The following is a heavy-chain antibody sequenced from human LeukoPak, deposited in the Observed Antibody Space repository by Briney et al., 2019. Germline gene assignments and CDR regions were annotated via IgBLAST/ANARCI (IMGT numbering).Heavy chain of an antibody. CDR3: ARAGEDVVLGPAPVGGSPYNWFDP. CDR2: ISSSSSTI. Sequence: ETLSLTCAVSGGSISSTNCWSWVRQPPGKGLEWVSYISSSSSTIYYADSVKGRFTISGDNSKNALYLQMNSLRPEDTAVYYCARAGEDVVLGPAPVGGSPYNWFDPWGQGTLVTVSS. V-gene: IGHV3-48*01. CDR1: GGSISSTNC. J-gene: IGHJ5*02. D-gene: IGHD2-2*01.